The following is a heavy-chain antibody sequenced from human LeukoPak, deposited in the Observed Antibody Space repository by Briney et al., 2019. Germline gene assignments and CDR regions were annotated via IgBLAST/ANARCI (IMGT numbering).Heavy chain of an antibody. Sequence: SETLSLTCTVSGGSIGSGDYYWGWIRQPPGKGLEWIGYIYYSGSTYYHPSLNSRVTISVDTSKNQFSLKLSSVTAADTAVYYCARVVVVAIITAWSYYFADWGQGTLVTVSS. J-gene: IGHJ4*02. CDR3: ARVVVVAIITAWSYYFAD. D-gene: IGHD2-15*01. CDR2: IYYSGST. V-gene: IGHV4-30-4*01. CDR1: GGSIGSGDYY.